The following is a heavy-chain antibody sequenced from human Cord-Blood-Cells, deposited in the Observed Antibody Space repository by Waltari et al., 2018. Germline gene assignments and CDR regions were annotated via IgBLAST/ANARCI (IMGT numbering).Heavy chain of an antibody. V-gene: IGHV1-69*01. Sequence: QVQLVQSGAEVKNTGSSVKVSCKTSGGHFSSYAMSWVRQAPGHGPEWRGGNFPIFGTANYAQKFQGRVTITADESTSTAYMELSSLRSEDTAVYYCARMLTGDDAFDIWGQGTMVTVSS. CDR1: GGHFSSYA. D-gene: IGHD7-27*01. J-gene: IGHJ3*02. CDR2: NFPIFGTA. CDR3: ARMLTGDDAFDI.